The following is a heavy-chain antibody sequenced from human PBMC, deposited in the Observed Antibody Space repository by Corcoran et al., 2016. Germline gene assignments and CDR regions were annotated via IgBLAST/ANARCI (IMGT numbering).Heavy chain of an antibody. CDR3: ARDRASGYCGGDCYPYAFDI. CDR2: INAGNGNT. CDR1: GYTFTSYA. J-gene: IGHJ3*02. V-gene: IGHV1-3*01. Sequence: QVQLVQSGAEVKKPGASVKVSCKASGYTFTSYAMHWVRQAPGQRLEWMGWINAGNGNTKYSQKFQGRVTITRDTSASTAYMELSSLGSEDTAVYYCARDRASGYCGGDCYPYAFDIWGQGTMVTVSS. D-gene: IGHD2-21*02.